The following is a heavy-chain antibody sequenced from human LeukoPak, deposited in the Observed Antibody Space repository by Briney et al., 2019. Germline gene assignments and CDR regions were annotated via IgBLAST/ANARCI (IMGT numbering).Heavy chain of an antibody. CDR3: ATGGRFGEIPRLVGY. Sequence: ASVKVSCKVPGDTLTELSMHWVRQAPGKGLEWMGGFDPEEGETIYAQKFQGRVTMTEDTSTDTAYMELSSLRSEDTAVYYCATGGRFGEIPRLVGYWGQGTLVTVSS. J-gene: IGHJ4*02. CDR1: GDTLTELS. V-gene: IGHV1-24*01. CDR2: FDPEEGET. D-gene: IGHD3-10*01.